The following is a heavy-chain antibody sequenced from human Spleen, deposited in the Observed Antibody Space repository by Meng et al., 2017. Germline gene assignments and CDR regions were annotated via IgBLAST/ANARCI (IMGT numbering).Heavy chain of an antibody. D-gene: IGHD4-11*01. CDR2: IYHSGST. Sequence: SETLSLTCAVSGGSISSDTYYWGWIRQPPGKGLEFIGSIYHSGSTYYNPSLKSRVSISVDTSKNQFSLKLSSVTAADSAVYYCARGPTTMAHDFDYWGQGTLVTVSS. CDR1: GGSISSDTYY. J-gene: IGHJ4*02. CDR3: ARGPTTMAHDFDY. V-gene: IGHV4-39*07.